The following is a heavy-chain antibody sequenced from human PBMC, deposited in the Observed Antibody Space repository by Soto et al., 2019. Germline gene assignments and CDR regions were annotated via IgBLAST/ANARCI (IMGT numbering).Heavy chain of an antibody. D-gene: IGHD3-10*01. Sequence: WASVKVSCKASGYTFSSYGIFWVRQAPGQGLEWMGLINTKNGETKYAQRLHGRVTMTTETSTKTAYMELRSLRYDDMAVYYCERGEHSGNYFHYYSIDXWGQGTTVTV. CDR1: GYTFSSYG. CDR3: ERGEHSGNYFHYYSIDX. J-gene: IGHJ6*02. CDR2: INTKNGET. V-gene: IGHV1-18*03.